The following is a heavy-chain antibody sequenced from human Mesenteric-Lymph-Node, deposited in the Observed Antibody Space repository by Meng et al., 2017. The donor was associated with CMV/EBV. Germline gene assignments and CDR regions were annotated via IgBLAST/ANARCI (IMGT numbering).Heavy chain of an antibody. CDR2: VSGSGGST. V-gene: IGHV3-23*01. CDR1: GLTFSSYA. Sequence: GESLKISCAASGLTFSSYAMSWVRQAPGKGLEWVSSVSGSGGSTYYADSVKGRYTISRDNSKNTLYVQMKSLRAEDTAVYYCAKRSTTQCSGGSCYTSYFDYWGQGTLVTVSS. J-gene: IGHJ4*02. D-gene: IGHD2-15*01. CDR3: AKRSTTQCSGGSCYTSYFDY.